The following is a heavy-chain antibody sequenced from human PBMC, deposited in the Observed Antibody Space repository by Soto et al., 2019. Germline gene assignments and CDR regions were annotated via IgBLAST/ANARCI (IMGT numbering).Heavy chain of an antibody. D-gene: IGHD2-15*01. CDR1: GYIFTAYS. CDR3: AREENCSDGVCYSEYFQR. CDR2: VNPSGGST. Sequence: QVQLVQSGAEVKKPGASVKVSCKASGYIFTAYSMHWVRQAPGQGLEWMGVVNPSGGSTNYAQKFRGRITMTRDTSMSTVDMDLSSLTSEDTAVYYCAREENCSDGVCYSEYFQRWGQGTLVTVSS. V-gene: IGHV1-46*01. J-gene: IGHJ1*01.